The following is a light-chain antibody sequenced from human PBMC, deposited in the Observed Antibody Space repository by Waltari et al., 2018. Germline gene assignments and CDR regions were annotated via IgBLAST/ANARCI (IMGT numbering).Light chain of an antibody. Sequence: SYELTQPPSVSVSPGQTARITCSGDALSKQSAYWYQQKSGQAPVLVIYEDIKRPTGIPERFSGSSSGKTATLTISGAHVDDEADYYCYSTDFSGHDRVFGGGTKLTIL. V-gene: IGLV3-10*01. CDR2: EDI. J-gene: IGLJ3*02. CDR3: YSTDFSGHDRV. CDR1: ALSKQS.